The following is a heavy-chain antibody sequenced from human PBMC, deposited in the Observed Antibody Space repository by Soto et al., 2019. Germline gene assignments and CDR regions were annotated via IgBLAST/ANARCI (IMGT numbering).Heavy chain of an antibody. CDR2: IYYSGST. V-gene: IGHV4-59*08. CDR1: GGSISSYY. J-gene: IGHJ6*03. Sequence: SETLSLTCTVSGGSISSYYWSWIRQPPGKGLEWIGYIYYSGSTNYNPSLKSRVTISVDTSKNQFSLKLSSVTAADTAVYYCARHRTQYSGYDFGPPIDYYYMDVWGKGTTVTVS. D-gene: IGHD5-12*01. CDR3: ARHRTQYSGYDFGPPIDYYYMDV.